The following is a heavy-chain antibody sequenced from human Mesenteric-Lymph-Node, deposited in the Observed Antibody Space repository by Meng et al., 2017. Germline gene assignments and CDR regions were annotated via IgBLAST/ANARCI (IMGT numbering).Heavy chain of an antibody. CDR2: INHSGST. V-gene: IGHV4-34*01. J-gene: IGHJ5*02. D-gene: IGHD5-24*01. Sequence: QVQLKQWGAGLLKPSETLSLTCVVDGGSFSGYYWSWICQPPGKGLEWIGEINHSGSTNYNPSLKSRVTISVDTSKNQFSLKLSSVTAADTAVYYCARVCCRWPKARNWFDPWGQGTLVIVSS. CDR3: ARVCCRWPKARNWFDP. CDR1: GGSFSGYY.